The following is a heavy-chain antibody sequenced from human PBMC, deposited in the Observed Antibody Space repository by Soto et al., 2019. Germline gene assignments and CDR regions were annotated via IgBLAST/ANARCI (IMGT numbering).Heavy chain of an antibody. V-gene: IGHV3-30*04. CDR3: GREEEVLYCSGGGCIPFGY. CDR2: ISVNGINK. J-gene: IGHJ4*02. CDR1: GFTFDKSA. D-gene: IGHD2-15*01. Sequence: QVQLVESGGGVVQPGRSLRLSCAASGFTFDKSAMHWVRQAPGKGLEWVSLISVNGINKHYTDSVKGRFSISRDNSKSTLDLQMNSLRAEDRAVYYCGREEEVLYCSGGGCIPFGYWGQGTLVTFSS.